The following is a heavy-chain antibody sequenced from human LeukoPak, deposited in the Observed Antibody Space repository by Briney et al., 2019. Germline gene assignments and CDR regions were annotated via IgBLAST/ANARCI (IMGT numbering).Heavy chain of an antibody. CDR1: GFTFSSYA. D-gene: IGHD3-9*01. CDR3: AKDGEYDILTGYPDY. J-gene: IGHJ4*02. V-gene: IGHV3-23*01. CDR2: ISGSGGST. Sequence: GGSLRLSCAASGFTFSSYAMSWFRQAPGKGLEWVSAISGSGGSTYYADSVKGRFTISRDNSKNTLYLQMNSLRAEDTAVYYCAKDGEYDILTGYPDYWGQGTLVTVSS.